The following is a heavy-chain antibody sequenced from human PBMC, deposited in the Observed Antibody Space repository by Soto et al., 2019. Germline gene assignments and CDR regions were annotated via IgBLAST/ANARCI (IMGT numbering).Heavy chain of an antibody. CDR3: AVGVTTVYYYYYGMDV. Sequence: SVKVSCKASGGTFSSYAISWVRQAPGQGLEWVGGIIPIFGTANYAQKFQGRVTITADESTSTAYTELSSLRSEDTAVYYCAVGVTTVYYYYYGMDVWGQGTTVTVSS. CDR1: GGTFSSYA. D-gene: IGHD4-17*01. J-gene: IGHJ6*02. CDR2: IIPIFGTA. V-gene: IGHV1-69*13.